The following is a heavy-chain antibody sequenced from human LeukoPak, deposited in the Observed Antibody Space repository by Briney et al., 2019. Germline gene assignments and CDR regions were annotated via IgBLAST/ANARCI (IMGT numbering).Heavy chain of an antibody. V-gene: IGHV3-33*06. CDR3: AKPGYGDYFDY. Sequence: VGSLRLSCAASGFTFTTYGMHWVRQAPGKGLEWVAVIWYDGSNKYYADSVKGRFTISRDNSKNTLYLQMNSLRAEDTAVYYCAKPGYGDYFDYWGQGTLVTVSS. D-gene: IGHD4-17*01. J-gene: IGHJ4*02. CDR1: GFTFTTYG. CDR2: IWYDGSNK.